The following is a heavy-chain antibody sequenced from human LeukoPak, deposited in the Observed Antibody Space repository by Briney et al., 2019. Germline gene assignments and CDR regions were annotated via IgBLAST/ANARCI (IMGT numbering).Heavy chain of an antibody. V-gene: IGHV3-30*02. D-gene: IGHD1-26*01. CDR2: IRYDEITK. Sequence: GGSLRLSCAAPGFTFRDYGMHWVRQVPGKGLEWVAFIRYDEITKFYVDSVKGRFTISRDNSKSTLYLQMNSLRTDDTAVYYCAADTEGVVGGYWGLGTLVTVSS. CDR3: AADTEGVVGGY. CDR1: GFTFRDYG. J-gene: IGHJ4*02.